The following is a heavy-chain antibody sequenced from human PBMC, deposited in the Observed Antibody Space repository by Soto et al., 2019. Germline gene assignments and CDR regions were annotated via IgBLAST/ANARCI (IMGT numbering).Heavy chain of an antibody. Sequence: EVQLVESGGGLVQPGGSLKLSCAASGFTFSGSAMHWVRQASGQGLEWVGRIRNKANNYATVYAASVKGRFTISRDDSKNTAYLQMNGLKTEDTAVYYCTRRVDSSGYRLVWGQGTLVTVSS. CDR1: GFTFSGSA. CDR2: IRNKANNYAT. J-gene: IGHJ4*02. V-gene: IGHV3-73*02. CDR3: TRRVDSSGYRLV. D-gene: IGHD3-22*01.